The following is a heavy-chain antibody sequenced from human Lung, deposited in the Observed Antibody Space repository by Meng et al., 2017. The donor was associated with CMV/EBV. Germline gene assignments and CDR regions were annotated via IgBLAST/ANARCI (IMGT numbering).Heavy chain of an antibody. CDR1: GYTFASYG. CDR2: FVNNVDT. V-gene: IGHV1-18*01. CDR3: ARGTPGRSYSDY. D-gene: IGHD3-10*01. Sequence: QAQLVQSGAEVKKPGASVRVSCEVSGYTFASYGISWLRQAPGQGLEWMGWFVNNVDTYSAQKFQGRVTMTTDTHTSTAFMELRSLRSDDTAVYYCARGTPGRSYSDYWGQGTLVTVSS. J-gene: IGHJ4*02.